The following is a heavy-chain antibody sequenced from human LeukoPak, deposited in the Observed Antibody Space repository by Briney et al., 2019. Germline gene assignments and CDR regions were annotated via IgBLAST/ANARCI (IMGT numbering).Heavy chain of an antibody. CDR2: IYYSGST. V-gene: IGHV4-59*08. D-gene: IGHD6-19*01. CDR3: ARIDRAVAGTIDY. J-gene: IGHJ4*02. CDR1: GGSISSYF. Sequence: PSETLSLTCTVSGGSISSYFWSWIRQPPGKGLEWIGYIYYSGSTNYNPSLRSRVTMSVDTSKNQFSLKLSSVTAADTAVYYCARIDRAVAGTIDYWGQGTLVTVSS.